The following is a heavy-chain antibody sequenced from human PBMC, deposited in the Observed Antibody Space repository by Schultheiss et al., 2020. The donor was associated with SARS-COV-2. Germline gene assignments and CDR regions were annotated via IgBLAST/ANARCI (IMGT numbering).Heavy chain of an antibody. CDR1: GFTFSSYA. D-gene: IGHD3-10*01. CDR3: ARHLNYYGSGRVGNWFDP. J-gene: IGHJ5*02. CDR2: ISSNGGST. Sequence: GGSLRLSCAASGFTFSSYAMHWVRQAPGKGLEYVSAISSNGGSTYYANSVKGRFTISRDNSKNTLYLQMGSLRAEDMAVYYCARHLNYYGSGRVGNWFDPWGQGTLVTVSS. V-gene: IGHV3-64*01.